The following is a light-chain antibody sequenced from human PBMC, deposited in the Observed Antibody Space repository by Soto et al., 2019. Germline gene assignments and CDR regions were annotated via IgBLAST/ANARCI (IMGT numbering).Light chain of an antibody. J-gene: IGLJ2*01. CDR3: QSFDNSLSASI. Sequence: QLVLTQPPSMSGAPGQRVTISCSGSGSNIGAGYDVHWYQQFPGAAPKVLIYANTNRPSGVPDRFSGSKSGTSAFLAIAGLQAEDEADYYCQSFDNSLSASIFGGGTKLTVL. CDR2: ANT. CDR1: GSNIGAGYD. V-gene: IGLV1-40*01.